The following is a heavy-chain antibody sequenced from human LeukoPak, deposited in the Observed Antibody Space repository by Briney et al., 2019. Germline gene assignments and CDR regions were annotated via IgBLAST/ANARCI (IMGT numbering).Heavy chain of an antibody. CDR3: ARGGSSWYYYYYGMDV. D-gene: IGHD6-13*01. J-gene: IGHJ6*02. Sequence: SETLSLTCTVSGGSISIANYFWGWIRQPPGKGLEWIGSTYYDGSTYYNPSLKSRVTISRDTSKDQFSLRLSSVTAADTAVYYCARGGSSWYYYYYGMDVWGQGTTVTVSS. CDR1: GGSISIANYF. V-gene: IGHV4-39*07. CDR2: TYYDGST.